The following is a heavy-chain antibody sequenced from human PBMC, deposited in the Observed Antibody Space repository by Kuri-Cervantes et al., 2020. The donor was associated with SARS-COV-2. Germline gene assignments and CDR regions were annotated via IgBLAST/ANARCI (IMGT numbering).Heavy chain of an antibody. J-gene: IGHJ6*02. Sequence: SVKVSCKASGYTFSSYHTHWVRQAPGQGLEWMGGIIPILGIANYAQKFQGRVTITADKSTSTAYMELSSLRSEDTAVYYCASLPAASAYYYGMDVWGQGTTVTVSS. CDR3: ASLPAASAYYYGMDV. CDR1: GYTFSSYH. V-gene: IGHV1-69*10. CDR2: IIPILGIA. D-gene: IGHD2-2*01.